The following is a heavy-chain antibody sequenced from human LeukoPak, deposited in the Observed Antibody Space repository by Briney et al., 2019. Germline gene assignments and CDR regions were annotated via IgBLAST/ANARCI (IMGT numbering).Heavy chain of an antibody. CDR2: IIPIFGTA. Sequence: EASVKVSCKASGGTFSSYAISWVRQAPGQGLEWMGGIIPIFGTANYAQKFQGRVTITTDESTSTAYMELSSLRSEDTAVYYCARERTKGYYFDYWGQRTLVTLSS. J-gene: IGHJ4*02. CDR1: GGTFSSYA. CDR3: ARERTKGYYFDY. V-gene: IGHV1-69*05.